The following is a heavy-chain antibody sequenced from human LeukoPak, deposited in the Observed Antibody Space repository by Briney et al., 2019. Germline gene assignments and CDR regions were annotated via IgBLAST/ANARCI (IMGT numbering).Heavy chain of an antibody. CDR2: IYYSGST. V-gene: IGHV4-30-4*01. Sequence: PSETLSLTCTVSGGSISSGDYYWSWIRQPPGKGLEWIGYIYYSGSTYYNPSLKSRVTISVDTSKNQFSLKLSSVTAADTAVYYCARGRHYDILTGYSFFDYWGQGTLVTVSS. CDR3: ARGRHYDILTGYSFFDY. D-gene: IGHD3-9*01. CDR1: GGSISSGDYY. J-gene: IGHJ4*02.